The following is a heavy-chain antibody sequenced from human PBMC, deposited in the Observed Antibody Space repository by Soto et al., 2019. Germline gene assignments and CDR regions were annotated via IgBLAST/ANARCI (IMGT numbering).Heavy chain of an antibody. CDR2: TYYRSKWYN. CDR1: GDSVSSNSAA. CDR3: ARDAGTYCSSTSCHNWFDP. J-gene: IGHJ5*02. V-gene: IGHV6-1*01. Sequence: TLSLTCAISGDSVSSNSAAWNWIRQSPSRGLEWLGRTYYRSKWYNDYAVSVKSRIAINPDTSKNQFSLQLNSVTPEDTAMYYCARDAGTYCSSTSCHNWFDPSGPGTQVTVSS. D-gene: IGHD2-2*01.